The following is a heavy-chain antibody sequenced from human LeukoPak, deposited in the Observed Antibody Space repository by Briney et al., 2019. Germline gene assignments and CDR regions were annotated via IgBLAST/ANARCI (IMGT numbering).Heavy chain of an antibody. Sequence: ASVKVSCKASGYTFTGYYMHWVRQAPGQGLEWMGWINPNSGGTNYAQKFQGRVTMTRDTSISTAYMELSRLRSEDTAVYYCARGTYGSGSYYSYWGQGTLVTVSS. CDR3: ARGTYGSGSYYSY. V-gene: IGHV1-2*02. CDR1: GYTFTGYY. D-gene: IGHD3-10*01. CDR2: INPNSGGT. J-gene: IGHJ4*02.